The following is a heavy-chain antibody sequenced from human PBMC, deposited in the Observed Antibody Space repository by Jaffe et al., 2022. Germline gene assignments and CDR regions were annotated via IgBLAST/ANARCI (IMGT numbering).Heavy chain of an antibody. V-gene: IGHV3-53*02. Sequence: EVQLVETGGGLIQPGGSLRLSCAASGFTVSSNYMSWVRQAPGKGLEWVSVIYSGGSTYYADSVKGRFTISRDNSKNTLYLQMNSLRAEDTAVYYCARSPYSSSNYFDYWGQGTLVTVSS. CDR2: IYSGGST. CDR1: GFTVSSNY. D-gene: IGHD6-6*01. CDR3: ARSPYSSSNYFDY. J-gene: IGHJ4*02.